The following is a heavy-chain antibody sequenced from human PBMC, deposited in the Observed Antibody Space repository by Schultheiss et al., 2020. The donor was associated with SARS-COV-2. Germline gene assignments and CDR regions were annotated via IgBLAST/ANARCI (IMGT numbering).Heavy chain of an antibody. Sequence: ASVKVSCKASGYTFTSYGISWVRQAPGQGLEWMGWISTYNGNTNYVEKLQGRVTMTTDTSTSTAYMELRSLRSDDTAVYYCARDFSGGGGWFDPWGQGTLVTVSS. D-gene: IGHD3-16*01. J-gene: IGHJ5*02. CDR2: ISTYNGNT. V-gene: IGHV1-18*01. CDR1: GYTFTSYG. CDR3: ARDFSGGGGWFDP.